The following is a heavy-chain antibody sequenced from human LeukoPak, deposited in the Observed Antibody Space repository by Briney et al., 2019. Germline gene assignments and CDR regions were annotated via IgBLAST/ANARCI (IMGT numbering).Heavy chain of an antibody. Sequence: GGSLRLSCAASGFTFDDYGMSWVRQAPGKGLEWVSGINWNGGSTGYADSVKGRFTISRDNAKNSLYLQMNSLRAEDTALYYCARVSSSFYYYYMDVGGKGTTVTISS. CDR2: INWNGGST. V-gene: IGHV3-20*04. CDR1: GFTFDDYG. D-gene: IGHD6-13*01. CDR3: ARVSSSFYYYYMDV. J-gene: IGHJ6*03.